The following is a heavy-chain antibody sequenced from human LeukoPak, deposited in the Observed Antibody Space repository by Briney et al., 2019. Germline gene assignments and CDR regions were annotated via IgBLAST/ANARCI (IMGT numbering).Heavy chain of an antibody. CDR2: ISRSGGSA. CDR3: AKDASNYGDYPD. CDR1: GFTFSSYV. D-gene: IGHD4-17*01. V-gene: IGHV3-23*01. Sequence: PGGSLRLSCAASGFTFSSYVMSWVRQAPGKGLEWVSTISRSGGSAYYADSVKGRFTISRDNSKNTLYLQMNSLRAEDTAVYYCAKDASNYGDYPDWGQGTLVTVSS. J-gene: IGHJ4*02.